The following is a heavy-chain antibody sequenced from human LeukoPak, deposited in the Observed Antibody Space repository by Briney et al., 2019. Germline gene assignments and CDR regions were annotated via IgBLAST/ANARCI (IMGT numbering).Heavy chain of an antibody. CDR1: GFALSSYA. CDR3: ARAPVTSCRGAFCYPFDI. Sequence: GGSLSLSCAASGFALSSYAMSWVRPAPGKGLEWVSATSSSDAGTYHAESVRGRFTISRDNSKNTLYLQMNSLRADDAAVYYCARAPVTSCRGAFCYPFDIWGQGTLVTVSS. D-gene: IGHD2-15*01. J-gene: IGHJ4*02. V-gene: IGHV3-23*01. CDR2: TSSSDAGT.